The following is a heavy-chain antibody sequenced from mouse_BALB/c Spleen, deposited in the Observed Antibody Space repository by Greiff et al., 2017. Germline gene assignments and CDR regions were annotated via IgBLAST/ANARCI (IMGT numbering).Heavy chain of an antibody. Sequence: VQLQQSGAELVKPGASVKLSCTASGFNIKDTYMHWVKQRPEQGLEWIGRIDPANGDTKYDPKFQGKATITADTSSNTAYLQLSSLTSEDTAVYYCARSDGNYVGSFAYWGQGTLVTVSA. CDR3: ARSDGNYVGSFAY. J-gene: IGHJ3*01. CDR1: GFNIKDTY. V-gene: IGHV14-3*02. D-gene: IGHD2-1*01. CDR2: IDPANGDT.